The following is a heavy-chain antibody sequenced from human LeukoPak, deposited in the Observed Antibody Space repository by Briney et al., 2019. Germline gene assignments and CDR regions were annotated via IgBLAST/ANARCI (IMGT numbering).Heavy chain of an antibody. J-gene: IGHJ4*02. V-gene: IGHV4-30-4*08. CDR2: IYYSGST. CDR3: AREEVVPAAVDY. D-gene: IGHD2-2*01. Sequence: SETLSLTCTVSGGSISSGDYYWSWIRQPPGKGLEWIGYIYYSGSTYYNPSLKSRVTILVDTSKNQFSLKLSSVTAADTAVYYCAREEVVPAAVDYWGQGTLVTVSS. CDR1: GGSISSGDYY.